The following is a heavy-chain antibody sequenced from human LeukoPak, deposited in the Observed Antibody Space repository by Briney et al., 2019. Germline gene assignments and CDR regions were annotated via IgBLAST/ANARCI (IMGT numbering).Heavy chain of an antibody. CDR2: ISSSGSTI. CDR1: GFTFSSYE. D-gene: IGHD2-2*01. J-gene: IGHJ4*02. V-gene: IGHV3-48*03. Sequence: PGGSLRLSCAASGFTFSSYEMNWVRQAPGKGLEWVSYISSSGSTIYYADSVKGRFTISRDNSKNTLYLQMNSLRAEDTAVYYCARDLNGFVVPADYWGQGTLVTVSS. CDR3: ARDLNGFVVPADY.